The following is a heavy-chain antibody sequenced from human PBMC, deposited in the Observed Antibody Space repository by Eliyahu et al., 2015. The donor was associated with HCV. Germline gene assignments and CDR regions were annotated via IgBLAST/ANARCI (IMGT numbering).Heavy chain of an antibody. D-gene: IGHD3-9*01. V-gene: IGHV1-45*02. CDR2: ITIYNGNT. Sequence: GWITIYNGNTAYAQKFQDRVTIIREMSLSTVYLELNSLRSEDTGTYYCVRTDLTGDSDAFHVWGQGTTVTVSS. J-gene: IGHJ3*01. CDR3: VRTDLTGDSDAFHV.